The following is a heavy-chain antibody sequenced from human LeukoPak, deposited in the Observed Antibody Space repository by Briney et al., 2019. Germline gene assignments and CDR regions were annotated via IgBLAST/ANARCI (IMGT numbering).Heavy chain of an antibody. D-gene: IGHD3-22*01. CDR2: IYYSGNT. V-gene: IGHV4-39*01. CDR3: ARLHMYYYDSSASWFDP. Sequence: SETLSLTCTVSGGSFSSSSYYWGWLRPRPGTGREWVGSIYYSGNTYYNPSLKGRVTIYADTTKNQFSLKLSYVTPADTAVYYCARLHMYYYDSSASWFDPWGQGTLVTVSS. CDR1: GGSFSSSSYY. J-gene: IGHJ5*02.